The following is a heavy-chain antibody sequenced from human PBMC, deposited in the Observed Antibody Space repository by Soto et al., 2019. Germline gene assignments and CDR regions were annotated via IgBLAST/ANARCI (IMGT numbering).Heavy chain of an antibody. Sequence: PETLSPTCAVSGGSISSSNWLILFRHPPGKGLEWIGEIYHSGSTNYNPSLKSRVTISVDKSKNQFSLKLSSVTAADTAVYYCARAASYGDYYYYYGMDVWGQGTTVTVSS. D-gene: IGHD4-17*01. J-gene: IGHJ6*02. CDR2: IYHSGST. CDR1: GGSISSSNW. CDR3: ARAASYGDYYYYYGMDV. V-gene: IGHV4-4*03.